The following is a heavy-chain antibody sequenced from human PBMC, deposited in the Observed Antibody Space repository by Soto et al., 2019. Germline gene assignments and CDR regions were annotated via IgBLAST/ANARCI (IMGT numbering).Heavy chain of an antibody. D-gene: IGHD1-26*01. CDR1: GYTFTGYY. V-gene: IGHV1-2*04. CDR2: INPNSGGT. Sequence: ASVKVSCKASGYTFTGYYMHWVRQAPGQGLEWMGWINPNSGGTNYAQKFQGWVTMTRDTSISTAYMELSRLRSDDTAVYYCARALSGSYLRGEDWGQGALVTVSS. CDR3: ARALSGSYLRGED. J-gene: IGHJ4*02.